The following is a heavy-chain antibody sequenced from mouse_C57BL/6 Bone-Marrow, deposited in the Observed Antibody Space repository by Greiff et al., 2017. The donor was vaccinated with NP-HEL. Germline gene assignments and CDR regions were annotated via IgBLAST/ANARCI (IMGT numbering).Heavy chain of an antibody. Sequence: VQLQQSGAELVRPGSSVKMSCKASGYTFTSYGINWVKQRPGQGLEWIGYIYIGNGYTDYNEKFKGKATLTLDTSSSTAYMQLSSLTSEDSAICVCARKGTCEWYCDVWGRGTTVTVSA. D-gene: IGHD3-3*01. CDR2: IYIGNGYT. CDR3: ARKGTCEWYCDV. CDR1: GYTFTSYG. J-gene: IGHJ1*03. V-gene: IGHV1-58*01.